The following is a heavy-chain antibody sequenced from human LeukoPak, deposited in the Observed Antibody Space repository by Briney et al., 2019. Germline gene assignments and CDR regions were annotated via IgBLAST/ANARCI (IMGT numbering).Heavy chain of an antibody. V-gene: IGHV3-23*01. CDR1: GFTFDAYG. J-gene: IGHJ4*02. CDR2: ISTDGDGT. Sequence: GGSLRLSCAASGFTFDAYGMSWVRQVPGKGPEWVSIISTDGDGTHYLDSVKGRFTISRDNSKNTLYLQLSSLRVDDSAVYYCARLFRYCSGGTCYTDRGYFFDYWGQGTLVTVSS. CDR3: ARLFRYCSGGTCYTDRGYFFDY. D-gene: IGHD2-15*01.